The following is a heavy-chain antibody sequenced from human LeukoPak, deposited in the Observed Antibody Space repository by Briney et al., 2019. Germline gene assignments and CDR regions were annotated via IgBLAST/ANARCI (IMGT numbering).Heavy chain of an antibody. Sequence: GGSLRLSCTASGFTFSSSGMNWVRQAPGKGLEWVSFIGTNSRTTYYGDSVKGRFTISRDNAKNSLYLQMNSLRAEDTAVYYCARDGYSGYDFGLDVWGKGTTVTVSS. V-gene: IGHV3-48*04. D-gene: IGHD5-12*01. CDR3: ARDGYSGYDFGLDV. CDR2: IGTNSRTT. J-gene: IGHJ6*04. CDR1: GFTFSSSG.